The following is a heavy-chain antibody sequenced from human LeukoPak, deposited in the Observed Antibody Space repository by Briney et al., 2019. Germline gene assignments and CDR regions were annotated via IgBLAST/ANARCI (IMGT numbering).Heavy chain of an antibody. Sequence: SETLCLTCTVSGGSINSSSYYWGWIRQPPGKGVEWIGSIYYSGSTYYNPSLKSRVTISVDTSKNQFSLKLSSVTAADTAVYYCARFGVVSALFDYWGQGTLVTVSS. J-gene: IGHJ4*02. CDR3: ARFGVVSALFDY. V-gene: IGHV4-39*07. D-gene: IGHD3-3*01. CDR2: IYYSGST. CDR1: GGSINSSSYY.